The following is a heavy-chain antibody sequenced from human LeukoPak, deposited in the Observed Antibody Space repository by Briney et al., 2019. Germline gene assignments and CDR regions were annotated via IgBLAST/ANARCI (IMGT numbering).Heavy chain of an antibody. V-gene: IGHV3-66*02. CDR2: IYSGGST. CDR3: ACRPLSVPYY. CDR1: GFTVSSNY. Sequence: GGSLRLSCAASGFTVSSNYMNWVRQAPGKGLEWVSVIYSGGSTYYADSVKGRFTISRDNSKNTLYLQMNSLRAEDTDVYYCACRPLSVPYYWGQGTLVTVSS. D-gene: IGHD3-16*02. J-gene: IGHJ4*02.